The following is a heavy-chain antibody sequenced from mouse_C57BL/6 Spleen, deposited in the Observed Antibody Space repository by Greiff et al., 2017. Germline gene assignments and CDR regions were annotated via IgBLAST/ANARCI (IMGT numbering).Heavy chain of an antibody. Sequence: QVQLQQSGPELVKPGASVKISCKASGYAFSSSWMNWVKQRPGKGLEWIGRIYPGDGDTNYNGKFKGKATLTADKSSSTAYMQLSSLTSEDSAVYFCAREGDYYDYDVWGQGTLVTVSA. CDR2: IYPGDGDT. CDR1: GYAFSSSW. J-gene: IGHJ3*01. D-gene: IGHD2-4*01. V-gene: IGHV1-82*01. CDR3: AREGDYYDYDV.